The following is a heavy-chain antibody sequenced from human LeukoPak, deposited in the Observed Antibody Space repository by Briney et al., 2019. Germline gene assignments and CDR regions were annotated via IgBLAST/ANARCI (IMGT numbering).Heavy chain of an antibody. J-gene: IGHJ6*03. D-gene: IGHD3-10*01. CDR2: IYSNGST. Sequence: SETLSLTCTVSDCSIRSHYWSWIRQPAGKGAEWIGRIYSNGSTNYNPSLKSRVTISLDKSKNQFSLKLTSVTAADTAVFYCARDAPYIVRGVILCYMDVWGKGTTVTVSS. V-gene: IGHV4-4*07. CDR1: DCSIRSHY. CDR3: ARDAPYIVRGVILCYMDV.